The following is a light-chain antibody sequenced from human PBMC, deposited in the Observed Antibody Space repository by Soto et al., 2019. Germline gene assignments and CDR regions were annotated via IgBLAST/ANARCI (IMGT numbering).Light chain of an antibody. V-gene: IGKV3-11*01. Sequence: EIVLTQSPATLSLSPGERVTLSCRASQDLDNYLVWYQHKPGQAPRLLMYDASKRATGIPVRFSGSGSATDCTLTISSLQPEDSALYYCQQRRDWPRTFGGGTKVEIK. CDR1: QDLDNY. CDR3: QQRRDWPRT. CDR2: DAS. J-gene: IGKJ4*01.